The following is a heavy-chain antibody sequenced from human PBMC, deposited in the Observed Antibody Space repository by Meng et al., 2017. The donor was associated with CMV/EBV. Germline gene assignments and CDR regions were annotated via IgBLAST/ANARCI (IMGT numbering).Heavy chain of an antibody. CDR1: GGSISSSSYY. CDR3: ARDTYYYDCSGYYSYYYYYGMDV. J-gene: IGHJ6*02. CDR2: SYYSGST. V-gene: IGHV4-39*07. D-gene: IGHD3-22*01. Sequence: SETLSLTCTVSGGSISSSSYYWGWIRQPPGKGLEWIGSSYYSGSTYYNPSLKSRVTISVDTSKNQFSLKLISVTAADTAVYYCARDTYYYDCSGYYSYYYYYGMDVWGQGTTVTVSS.